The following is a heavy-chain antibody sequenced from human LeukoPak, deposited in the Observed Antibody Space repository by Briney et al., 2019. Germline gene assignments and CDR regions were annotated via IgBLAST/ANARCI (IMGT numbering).Heavy chain of an antibody. CDR3: ARGTTIFGVVIIRPFDY. D-gene: IGHD3-3*01. J-gene: IGHJ4*02. CDR2: ISSSSGYI. CDR1: GFTFSSYS. V-gene: IGHV3-21*01. Sequence: GGSLRLSCAASGFTFSSYSMNWVRQAPGKGLEWVSSISSSSGYIYYADSVKGRFTISRDNAKNSLYLQMNSLRAEDTAVYYCARGTTIFGVVIIRPFDYWGQGTLVTVSS.